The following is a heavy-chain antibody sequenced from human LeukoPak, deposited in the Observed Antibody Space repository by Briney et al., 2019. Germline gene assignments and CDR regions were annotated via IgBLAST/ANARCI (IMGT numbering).Heavy chain of an antibody. D-gene: IGHD3-3*01. V-gene: IGHV4-34*01. Sequence: SETLSLTCAVYGGSFSGYYWSWIRQPPGKGLEWIGEINHSGSTNYNPPLKSRVTISVDTSKNQFSLKLSSVTAADTAVYYCARGGVYYDFWSGYYRYYYYGMDVWGQGTTVTVSS. CDR1: GGSFSGYY. CDR2: INHSGST. CDR3: ARGGVYYDFWSGYYRYYYYGMDV. J-gene: IGHJ6*02.